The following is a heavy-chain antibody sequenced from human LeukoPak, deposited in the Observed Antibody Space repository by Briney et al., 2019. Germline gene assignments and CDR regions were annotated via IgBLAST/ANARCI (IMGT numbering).Heavy chain of an antibody. J-gene: IGHJ4*02. V-gene: IGHV4-39*01. D-gene: IGHD1-26*01. CDR2: VYHSGST. CDR1: RGSISSRRDY. CDR3: ARQRAGGTWAFDY. Sequence: KPSETLSLTCTVSRGSISSRRDYWWAWIRQPPGQGLEWIGRVYHSGSTYSNPSLTRRLTISVHTSKDQFSLNLTSVTAEDTAVYYCARQRAGGTWAFDYWGQGTLLTVSS.